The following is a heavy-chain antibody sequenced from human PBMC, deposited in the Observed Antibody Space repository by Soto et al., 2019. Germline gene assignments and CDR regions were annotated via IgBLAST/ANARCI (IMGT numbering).Heavy chain of an antibody. CDR3: ARDLHPYYYDTSGSYSAS. D-gene: IGHD3-22*01. Sequence: GGSLRLSCAASGFTVSSNFMSWVRQAPGKGLGWVSLIYSGGTTYYADSVKGRFTISRDNSRTTLYLQMNSLRVEDTAVYYCARDLHPYYYDTSGSYSASWGQGSLVTGSS. V-gene: IGHV3-53*01. CDR1: GFTVSSNF. J-gene: IGHJ5*02. CDR2: IYSGGTT.